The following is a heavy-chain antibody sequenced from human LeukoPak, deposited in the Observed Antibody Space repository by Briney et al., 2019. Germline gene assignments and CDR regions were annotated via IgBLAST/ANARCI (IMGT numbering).Heavy chain of an antibody. CDR3: VRGRGSYGWFDP. CDR1: GFTSSSYW. CDR2: ISGDGTAR. V-gene: IGHV3-74*01. D-gene: IGHD3-10*01. J-gene: IGHJ5*02. Sequence: GGSLRLSCAASGFTSSSYWMRWVRQVPGKGLVWVSRISGDGTARNYADSVKGRFTISRDDAKNTVDLQMNSLRGEDTAVYYCVRGRGSYGWFDPWGQGTLVTVSS.